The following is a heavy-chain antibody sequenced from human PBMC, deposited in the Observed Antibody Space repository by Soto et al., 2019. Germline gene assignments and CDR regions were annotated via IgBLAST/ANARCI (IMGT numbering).Heavy chain of an antibody. CDR1: GFTFSSYG. CDR3: ARSTVTDDAFDI. Sequence: GGSLRLSCAASGFTFSSYGMHWVRQAPGKGLEWVSVIYSGGSTYYADSVKGRFTISRHNSKNTLYLQMNSLRAEDTAVYYCARSTVTDDAFDIWGQGTMVTVSS. J-gene: IGHJ3*02. V-gene: IGHV3-53*04. D-gene: IGHD4-17*01. CDR2: IYSGGST.